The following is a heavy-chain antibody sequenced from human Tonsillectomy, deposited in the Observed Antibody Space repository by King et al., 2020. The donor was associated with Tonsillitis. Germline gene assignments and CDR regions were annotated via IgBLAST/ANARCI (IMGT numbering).Heavy chain of an antibody. V-gene: IGHV4-39*01. J-gene: IGHJ4*02. Sequence: LQLQESGPGLVKPSETLSLTCTVSGGSISSSSYYWGWIRQPPGKGLEWIGSIYYSGSTYYNPSLKSRVTISVDTSKNQFSLKLSSVTAADTAVYYCARRQGLSLLRYFDWSLDYWGQGTLVIVSS. D-gene: IGHD3-9*01. CDR2: IYYSGST. CDR1: GGSISSSSYY. CDR3: ARRQGLSLLRYFDWSLDY.